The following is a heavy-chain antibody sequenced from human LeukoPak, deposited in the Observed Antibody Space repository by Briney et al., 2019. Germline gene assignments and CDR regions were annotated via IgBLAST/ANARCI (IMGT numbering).Heavy chain of an antibody. Sequence: SETLSLTCAVSDGSFSNYYWSRFRQSPGEGLEWIAEIYPGETAKYNPSLWSRVTISADTSKSQFSLRLSSVTAADTAVYYCAGYHQWFLNDRWGQGTLVTVSS. CDR1: DGSFSNYY. V-gene: IGHV4-34*01. J-gene: IGHJ5*02. CDR3: AGYHQWFLNDR. D-gene: IGHD2-8*01. CDR2: IYPGETA.